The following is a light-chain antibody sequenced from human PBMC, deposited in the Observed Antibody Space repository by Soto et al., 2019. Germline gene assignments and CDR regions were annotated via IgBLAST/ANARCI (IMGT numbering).Light chain of an antibody. CDR2: AKT. V-gene: IGLV1-40*01. CDR3: QSYDSSLSGWV. Sequence: QSVLTQPPSVSGAPGQRVTISCTGSSSNIGAGYDVHWYQQLPGTAPKLLIYAKTSRPSGVPDRFSGSKSGTSASLAITGLKAEDEADYYCQSYDSSLSGWVFGGGTKLTVL. CDR1: SSNIGAGYD. J-gene: IGLJ3*02.